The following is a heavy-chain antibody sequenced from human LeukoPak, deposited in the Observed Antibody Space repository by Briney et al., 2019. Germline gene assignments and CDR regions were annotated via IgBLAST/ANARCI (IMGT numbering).Heavy chain of an antibody. J-gene: IGHJ4*02. D-gene: IGHD3-10*01. V-gene: IGHV3-23*01. CDR3: AINGVY. CDR1: GFTFSSYA. CDR2: ISGSGDST. Sequence: GGSLRLSCAASGFTFSSYAMSWVRQAPGKGLEWVSTISGSGDSTYHADSVKGRFTISRDNSKNRLYLQRNSLRAEDTAVYYCAINGVYWGQGTLVTVSS.